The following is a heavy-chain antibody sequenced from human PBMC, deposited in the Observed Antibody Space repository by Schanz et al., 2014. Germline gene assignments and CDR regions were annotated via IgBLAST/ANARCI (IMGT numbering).Heavy chain of an antibody. CDR2: INAHTGNT. CDR1: GYTFTTYY. J-gene: IGHJ3*02. V-gene: IGHV1-2*02. CDR3: ARVHIATYRYSSPGAFDI. D-gene: IGHD6-19*01. Sequence: QVQLVQSGAEVKKPGVSVKVSCKASGYTFTTYYIHWVRQAPGQGLELMGWINAHTGNTQYAQKFQSRVNMARDTVTTSVHLELTKLRTDNTAIYYCARVHIATYRYSSPGAFDIWGQGTRVTVSS.